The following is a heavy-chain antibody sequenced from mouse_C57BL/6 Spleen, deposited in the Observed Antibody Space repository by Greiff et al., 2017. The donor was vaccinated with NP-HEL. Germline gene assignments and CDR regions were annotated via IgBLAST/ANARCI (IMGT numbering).Heavy chain of an antibody. Sequence: DVMLVESGGGLVKPGGSLKLSCAASGFTFSDYGMHWVRQAPEKGLEWVAYISSGSSTIYYADTVKGRFTISRDNAKNTLFLQMTSLRSEDTAMYYCARGVITRAMDYWGQGTSVTVSS. V-gene: IGHV5-17*01. CDR2: ISSGSSTI. CDR3: ARGVITRAMDY. J-gene: IGHJ4*01. D-gene: IGHD2-4*01. CDR1: GFTFSDYG.